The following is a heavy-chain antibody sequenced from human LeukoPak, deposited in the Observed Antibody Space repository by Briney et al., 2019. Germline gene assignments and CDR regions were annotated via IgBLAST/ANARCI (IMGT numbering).Heavy chain of an antibody. V-gene: IGHV4-39*01. D-gene: IGHD3-22*01. Sequence: SETLSLTCTVSGGSISSSSYYWGWIRQPPGKGLGWIGSIYYSGSTYYNPSLKSRVTISVDTSKNQFSLKLSSVTAADTAVYYCASRPGSGYYYGYFDYWGQGTLVTVSS. J-gene: IGHJ4*02. CDR3: ASRPGSGYYYGYFDY. CDR2: IYYSGST. CDR1: GGSISSSSYY.